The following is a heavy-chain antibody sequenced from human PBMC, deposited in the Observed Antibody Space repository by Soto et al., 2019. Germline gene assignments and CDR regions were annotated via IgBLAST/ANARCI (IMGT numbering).Heavy chain of an antibody. CDR2: IFDSGNA. J-gene: IGHJ4*02. CDR3: ARQRRTTVAKFYFDN. D-gene: IGHD4-4*01. Sequence: SETLSLTCTVSGGSINSYCCSWIRQPPGKGLEWIAYIFDSGNANYNPSLKSRVTISVDTSKNQFSLKLTSVTAADTAVYYCARQRRTTVAKFYFDNWGQGALVTVSS. V-gene: IGHV4-59*08. CDR1: GGSINSYC.